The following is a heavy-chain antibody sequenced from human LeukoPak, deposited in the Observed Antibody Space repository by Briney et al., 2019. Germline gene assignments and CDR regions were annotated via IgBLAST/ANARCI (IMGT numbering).Heavy chain of an antibody. V-gene: IGHV1-18*01. Sequence: ASVKVSCKASGYTFTSYGISWVRQAPGQGLEWMGWISAYNGNTNYAQKLQGRVTMTTDTSTSTAYMELRSLRSDDTAVYYCARGEHYYDSSGLFEFWGQGTLVTVSS. CDR3: ARGEHYYDSSGLFEF. J-gene: IGHJ4*02. D-gene: IGHD3-22*01. CDR1: GYTFTSYG. CDR2: ISAYNGNT.